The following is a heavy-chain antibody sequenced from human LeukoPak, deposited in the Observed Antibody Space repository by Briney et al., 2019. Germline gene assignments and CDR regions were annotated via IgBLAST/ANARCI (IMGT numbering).Heavy chain of an antibody. CDR1: GGSISSGGYS. CDR3: ASVVVVTASIDY. J-gene: IGHJ4*02. D-gene: IGHD2-21*02. Sequence: PSQTLSLTCAVSGGSISSGGYSWSWIRQPPGKGLEWIGYIYHSGSTYYNPSLKSRVTISVDRSKNQFSLKLSSVTAADTAVYYCASVVVVTASIDYWGQGTLVTVSS. CDR2: IYHSGST. V-gene: IGHV4-30-2*01.